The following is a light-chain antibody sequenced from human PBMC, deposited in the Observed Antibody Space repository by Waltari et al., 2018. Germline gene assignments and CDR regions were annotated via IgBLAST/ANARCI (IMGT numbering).Light chain of an antibody. CDR2: FVS. Sequence: DIEMTQSPSSLSVSEGERVTITCRASQAIKNYLSWYQQRPGKAPKPLIHFVSRLETGVPSRFSGRRSGPDYTLTINSLQSEDVGTYYCQQYNNSPLTFGGGTQVEI. J-gene: IGKJ4*01. V-gene: IGKV1-33*01. CDR3: QQYNNSPLT. CDR1: QAIKNY.